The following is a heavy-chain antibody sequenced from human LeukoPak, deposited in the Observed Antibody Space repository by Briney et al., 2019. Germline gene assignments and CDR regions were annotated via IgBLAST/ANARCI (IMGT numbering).Heavy chain of an antibody. CDR1: GVSISSSNSY. CDR2: IYYSGNT. D-gene: IGHD6-13*01. J-gene: IGHJ6*03. CDR3: ARQVRSSSWYRGSYYYYYMDV. V-gene: IGHV4-39*01. Sequence: SETLSLTCAVSGVSISSSNSYWGWIRQPPGKGLEWIGSIYYSGNTYYNASLKSRVTISVDTSKNQFSLKVTSVTAADTAVYYCARQVRSSSWYRGSYYYYYMDVWGKGTTVTISS.